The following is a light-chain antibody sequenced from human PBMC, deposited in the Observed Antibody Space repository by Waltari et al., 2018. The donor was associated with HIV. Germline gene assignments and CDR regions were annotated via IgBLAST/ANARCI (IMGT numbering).Light chain of an antibody. V-gene: IGLV2-14*01. CDR2: EDP. CDR3: ASFSSTSTYV. CDR1: SDHVGGYTY. Sequence: QSALTQPASVSASPGQSITISCPGPSDHVGGYTYVSWYQQFPGKAPTLLISEDPDRASGISLRFSGSKSANTASLTISGLRPEDEADYFCASFSSTSTYVFGTGTKVTVL. J-gene: IGLJ1*01.